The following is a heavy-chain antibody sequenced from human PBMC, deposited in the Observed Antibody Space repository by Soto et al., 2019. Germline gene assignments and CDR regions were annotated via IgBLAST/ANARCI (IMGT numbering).Heavy chain of an antibody. J-gene: IGHJ6*02. Sequence: ASVKVSCKASGYTFTGYYMHWLRQAPGQGLEWMGWINPNSGGTNYAQKFQGRVTMTRDTSISTAYMELSRLRSDDTAVYYCARELRYCSSTSCYTLGEDYYYYYGMDVWGQGTTVTVSS. D-gene: IGHD2-2*02. CDR2: INPNSGGT. CDR3: ARELRYCSSTSCYTLGEDYYYYYGMDV. CDR1: GYTFTGYY. V-gene: IGHV1-2*02.